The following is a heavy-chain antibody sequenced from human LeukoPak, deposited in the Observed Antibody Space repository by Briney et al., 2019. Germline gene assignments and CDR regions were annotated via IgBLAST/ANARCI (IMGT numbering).Heavy chain of an antibody. CDR1: GFTFSSYA. V-gene: IGHV3-23*01. D-gene: IGHD2-15*01. CDR3: AKGGGYSRTAFDI. J-gene: IGHJ3*02. Sequence: DLGGSLRHFCPASGFTFSSYALSWVRQPPGKGLEWVSTISAPGGNTYYTDSVTGRFTISRDSSKSTLYLQMNSLRAEDTAVYYCAKGGGYSRTAFDIWG. CDR2: ISAPGGNT.